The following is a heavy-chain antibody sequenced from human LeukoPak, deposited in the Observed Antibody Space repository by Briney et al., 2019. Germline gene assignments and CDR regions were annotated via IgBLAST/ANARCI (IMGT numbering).Heavy chain of an antibody. CDR1: GFTFSSYA. CDR2: ISGSGGST. CDR3: AKDPRERRGYNWFDP. V-gene: IGHV3-23*01. J-gene: IGHJ5*02. Sequence: PGGSLRLSCAASGFTFSSYAMSWVRQAPGKGLEWVSAISGSGGSTYYADSVKGRFTISRDNSKNTLYLQMNSLRAEDTAVYYCAKDPRERRGYNWFDPWGQGTLVTVSS. D-gene: IGHD3-16*01.